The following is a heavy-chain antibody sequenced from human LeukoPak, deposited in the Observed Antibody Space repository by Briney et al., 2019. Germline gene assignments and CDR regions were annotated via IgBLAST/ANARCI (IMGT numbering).Heavy chain of an antibody. V-gene: IGHV3-66*01. CDR1: GFTVSSTY. Sequence: GGSLRLSCAASGFTVSSTYLTWVRQAPGKGLEWLSVIYSGGYTYYAVSVKGRFFISRDISENMVYLQMNSLSVEDTAVYFCARGRPAHYFDSWGPGTLVTVS. D-gene: IGHD6-6*01. CDR2: IYSGGYT. J-gene: IGHJ4*02. CDR3: ARGRPAHYFDS.